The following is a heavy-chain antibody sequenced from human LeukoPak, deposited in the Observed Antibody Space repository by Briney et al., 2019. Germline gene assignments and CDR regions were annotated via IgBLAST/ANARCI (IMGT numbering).Heavy chain of an antibody. V-gene: IGHV4-34*01. D-gene: IGHD5-12*01. Sequence: SETLSLTCAVYGGSFSGYYWSWIRQPPGKGLEWIGEINHSGSTNYNPSLKSRVTISVDTSKNQFSLKLSSATAADTAVYYCARMIEMATIKFYDYWGQGTLVTVSS. CDR3: ARMIEMATIKFYDY. J-gene: IGHJ4*02. CDR1: GGSFSGYY. CDR2: INHSGST.